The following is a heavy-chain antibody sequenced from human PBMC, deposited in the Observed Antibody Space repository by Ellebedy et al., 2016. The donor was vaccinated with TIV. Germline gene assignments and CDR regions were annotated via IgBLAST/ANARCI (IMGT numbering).Heavy chain of an antibody. CDR2: IYYSGST. V-gene: IGHV4-59*01. Sequence: MPSETLSLTCTVSGGSISSYYWSWIRQPPGKGLEWIGYIYYSGSTNYNPSLKSRVTISVDTSKNQFSLKLSSVTAADTAVYYCASEAYSSSWYQTWGQGTLVTVSS. CDR3: ASEAYSSSWYQT. D-gene: IGHD6-13*01. CDR1: GGSISSYY. J-gene: IGHJ5*02.